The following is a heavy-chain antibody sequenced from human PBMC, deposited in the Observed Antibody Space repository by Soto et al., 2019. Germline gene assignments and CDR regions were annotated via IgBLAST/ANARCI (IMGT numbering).Heavy chain of an antibody. D-gene: IGHD2-15*01. Sequence: GGSLRLSCAASGFTFSSYWMHWVRQAPGKGLVWVSRINSDGSSTSYADSVKGRFTISRDNAKNTLYPQMNSLRAEDTAVYYCARDDCSGGSCYPTWVYWGQGTLVTVSS. CDR2: INSDGSST. CDR3: ARDDCSGGSCYPTWVY. J-gene: IGHJ4*02. V-gene: IGHV3-74*01. CDR1: GFTFSSYW.